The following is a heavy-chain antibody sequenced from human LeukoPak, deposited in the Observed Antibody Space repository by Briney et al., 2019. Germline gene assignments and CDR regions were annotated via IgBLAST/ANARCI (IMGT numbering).Heavy chain of an antibody. CDR2: ISGSGGDT. CDR3: AKGIDILTAYLDY. Sequence: GGSLRLSCAASGFSFSYHAMDWVRQAPGKGLEWVSGISGSGGDTYYADSVKGRFTISRDNSKNKVYLQMNSLGGEDTAVYFCAKGIDILTAYLDYWGQGTLVTVSS. D-gene: IGHD3-9*01. CDR1: GFSFSYHA. V-gene: IGHV3-23*01. J-gene: IGHJ4*02.